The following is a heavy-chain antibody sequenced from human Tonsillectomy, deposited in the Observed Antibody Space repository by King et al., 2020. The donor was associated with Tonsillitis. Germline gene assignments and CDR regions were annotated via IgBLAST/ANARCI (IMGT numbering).Heavy chain of an antibody. CDR1: GFTFSSYA. D-gene: IGHD4-17*01. Sequence: VQLVESGGGLVQPGGSLRLSCAASGFTFSSYAMSWVRQAPGKGLEWVSAISGSGGSTYYADSVKGRFTISRDNSKNTLYLQMNSLRAEDTAVYYCAKDLRHNLDYGDYPDYFDYWGQGTLVTVSS. J-gene: IGHJ4*02. CDR2: ISGSGGST. CDR3: AKDLRHNLDYGDYPDYFDY. V-gene: IGHV3-23*04.